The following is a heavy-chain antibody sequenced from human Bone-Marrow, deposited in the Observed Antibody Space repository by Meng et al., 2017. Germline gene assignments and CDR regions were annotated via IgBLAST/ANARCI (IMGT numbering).Heavy chain of an antibody. CDR3: ARAAYDIWSGYAP. CDR2: IYHDGST. CDR1: GASISSSHW. J-gene: IGHJ5*02. V-gene: IGHV4-4*02. D-gene: IGHD3-3*01. Sequence: QVQLQESGPGAVKPSGTRSLTCAVSGASISSSHWWGWVRQPPGKGLEWIGEIYHDGSTNYTPSLKSRVTISVDKSKNQFSLKLSSVTAADTAVYYCARAAYDIWSGYAPWGQGSLVTVSS.